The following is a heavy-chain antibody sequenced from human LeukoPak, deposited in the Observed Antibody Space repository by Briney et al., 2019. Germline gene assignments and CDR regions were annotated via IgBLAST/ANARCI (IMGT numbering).Heavy chain of an antibody. Sequence: SETLSLTCTVSGGSISSYYWSWIRQPPGKGLEWIGYIYYSGSTNYNPSLKSRVTISADTSKNQFSLKVNSVTAADTAVYYCARRGYTYGWGWFDPWGQGTLVTVSS. J-gene: IGHJ5*02. CDR2: IYYSGST. V-gene: IGHV4-59*12. D-gene: IGHD5-18*01. CDR3: ARRGYTYGWGWFDP. CDR1: GGSISSYY.